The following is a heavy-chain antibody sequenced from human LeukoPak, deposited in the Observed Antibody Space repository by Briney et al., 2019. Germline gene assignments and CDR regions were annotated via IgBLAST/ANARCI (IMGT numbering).Heavy chain of an antibody. CDR3: ARVSFYGSGSYYNPWIDY. CDR1: GFTFSTYW. Sequence: SGGSLRLSXAASGFTFSTYWMSWVGQAPGKGLEWVANIKQDGNEKYYVDSVKGRFTISRDNAKNSLYLQMNSLRAEDTAVYYCARVSFYGSGSYYNPWIDYWGQGTLVTVSS. J-gene: IGHJ4*02. D-gene: IGHD3-10*01. CDR2: IKQDGNEK. V-gene: IGHV3-7*01.